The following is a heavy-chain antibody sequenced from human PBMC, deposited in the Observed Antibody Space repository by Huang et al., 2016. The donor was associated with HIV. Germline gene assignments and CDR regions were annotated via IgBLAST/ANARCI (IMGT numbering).Heavy chain of an antibody. Sequence: QVQLVQSGAEVKKPGASVKVSCKASGYTFSSFGISWVRQAPGPGLEWVGWNSVYNGNTKFAQKCQGRLTMTTDTSTSTAYIERRSLRSDDTAVYYCARGGGIQLWLLGYYYMDVWGNGTTVTVSS. CDR2: NSVYNGNT. V-gene: IGHV1-18*01. CDR3: ARGGGIQLWLLGYYYMDV. J-gene: IGHJ6*03. D-gene: IGHD5-18*01. CDR1: GYTFSSFG.